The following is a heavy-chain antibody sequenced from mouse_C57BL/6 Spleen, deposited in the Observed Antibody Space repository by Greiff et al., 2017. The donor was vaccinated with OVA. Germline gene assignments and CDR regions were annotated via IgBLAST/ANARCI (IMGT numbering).Heavy chain of an antibody. CDR3: ARKFLSSYYAMDY. J-gene: IGHJ4*01. CDR2: ILPGRGST. CDR1: GYTFTGYW. V-gene: IGHV1-9*01. D-gene: IGHD1-1*01. Sequence: VQLVESGAELMKPGASVKLSCKATGYTFTGYWIEWVKQRPGHGLEWIGEILPGRGSTNYNEKFKGKATFTADTSSNTAYMQLSSLTTEDSASYYCARKFLSSYYAMDYWGQGTPVTVSA.